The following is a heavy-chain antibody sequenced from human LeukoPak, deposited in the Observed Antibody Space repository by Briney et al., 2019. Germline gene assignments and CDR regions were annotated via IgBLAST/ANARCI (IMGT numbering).Heavy chain of an antibody. J-gene: IGHJ5*02. D-gene: IGHD6-19*01. Sequence: PGGSLRLSCAASGFTFSSFAMSWVRPAPGKGLEWVSAISGSGGSTYYADSLKGRFTISRDNSKNTLYLQMNSLRAEDTAVYYCAKDLSFTSGWYGFDPWGQGTLVTVSS. CDR1: GFTFSSFA. CDR2: ISGSGGST. CDR3: AKDLSFTSGWYGFDP. V-gene: IGHV3-23*01.